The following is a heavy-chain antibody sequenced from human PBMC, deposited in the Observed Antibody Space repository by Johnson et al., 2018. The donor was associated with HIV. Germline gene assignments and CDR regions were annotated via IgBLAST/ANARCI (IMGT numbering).Heavy chain of an antibody. V-gene: IGHV3-9*01. CDR3: ARARSGAFDI. Sequence: DVQLVESGGGLVQPGRSLRLSCAASGFTFDDYAMHWVRQAPGKGLEWVSGMSWNSGSIGYADSVKGRFTISRDNAKNSLYLQMNSLRAEDTAMYYCARARSGAFDIWGQGTTVIVSS. CDR1: GFTFDDYA. D-gene: IGHD3-3*01. CDR2: MSWNSGSI. J-gene: IGHJ3*02.